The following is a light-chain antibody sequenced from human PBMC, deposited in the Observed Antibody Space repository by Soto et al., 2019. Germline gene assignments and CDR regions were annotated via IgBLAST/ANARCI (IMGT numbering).Light chain of an antibody. J-gene: IGKJ1*01. CDR3: QHYNTNSWA. Sequence: DIQMTQSPSTLSASIGDRVTVTCRASQYINTWLAWYQHKAGKAPKLLIYDASSLQSGVPSRFSGSGSGTEFTLTISSLQSDDFATYFCQHYNTNSWAFGQGTKVDIK. V-gene: IGKV1-5*01. CDR2: DAS. CDR1: QYINTW.